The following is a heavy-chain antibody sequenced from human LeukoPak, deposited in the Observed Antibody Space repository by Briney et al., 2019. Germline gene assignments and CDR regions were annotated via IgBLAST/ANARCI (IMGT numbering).Heavy chain of an antibody. CDR3: ARVMVAATNLVDP. V-gene: IGHV4-59*08. J-gene: IGHJ5*02. D-gene: IGHD2-15*01. Sequence: SETLSLTCTVSGGSISGYYWSWIRQPPGKGLEWIGYIFYSGSTYYNPSLKSRVTISVDTSKNQFSLKLSSVTAADTAVYYCARVMVAATNLVDPWGQGTLVTVSS. CDR2: IFYSGST. CDR1: GGSISGYY.